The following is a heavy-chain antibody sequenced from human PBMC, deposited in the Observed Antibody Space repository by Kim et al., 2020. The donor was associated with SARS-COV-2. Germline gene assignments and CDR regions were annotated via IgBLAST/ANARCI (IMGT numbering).Heavy chain of an antibody. V-gene: IGHV4-59*01. J-gene: IGHJ3*02. D-gene: IGHD3-9*01. CDR3: AREDILTSLDAFDI. Sequence: KPSLKSRVTISADTSKNQFSLRLRSVTAADTAVYYCAREDILTSLDAFDIWGQGTMVTVSS.